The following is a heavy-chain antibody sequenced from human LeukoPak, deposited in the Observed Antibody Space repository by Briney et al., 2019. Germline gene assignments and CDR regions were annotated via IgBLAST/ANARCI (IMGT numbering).Heavy chain of an antibody. V-gene: IGHV4-38-2*01. CDR1: GYSISSGYY. J-gene: IGHJ4*02. Sequence: SETLSLTCAVSGYSISSGYYWGWIRQPPGKGLEWIGSIYHSGSTYYNPSLKSRVTISVDTSKNQFSLKLSSVTAADPAVYYCARSGSSFLFDYWGQGTLVTVSS. CDR3: ARSGSSFLFDY. D-gene: IGHD1-26*01. CDR2: IYHSGST.